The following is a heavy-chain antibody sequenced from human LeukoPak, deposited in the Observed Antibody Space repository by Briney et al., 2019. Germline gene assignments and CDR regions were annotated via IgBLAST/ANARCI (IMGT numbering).Heavy chain of an antibody. CDR2: ISGSGGTT. CDR1: GFTFSNYA. CDR3: AKDPSTPRGNSYGYLDY. J-gene: IGHJ4*02. D-gene: IGHD5-18*01. V-gene: IGHV3-23*01. Sequence: PGGSLRLSCAASGFTFSNYAMNWVRQPPGKGLEWVSAISGSGGTTYYADSVKGRFTISRDNSKNTLYLQMNSLRDEDTAVYYCAKDPSTPRGNSYGYLDYWGQGTLVTVSS.